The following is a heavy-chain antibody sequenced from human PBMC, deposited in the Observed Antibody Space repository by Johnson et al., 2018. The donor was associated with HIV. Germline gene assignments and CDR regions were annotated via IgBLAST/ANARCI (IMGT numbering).Heavy chain of an antibody. J-gene: IGHJ3*02. CDR2: IKQDGSEK. V-gene: IGHV3-7*05. CDR3: ARDLGDFWSGYYFDI. Sequence: VQLVESGGGLVQPGGSLRLSCAASGFTFSSYWMSWVRQAPGKGLEWVANIKQDGSEKYYVDSVKGRFTISRDNVKNSLYLQMNSLRAEGTAVYYCARDLGDFWSGYYFDIWGQGTMVTVSS. CDR1: GFTFSSYW. D-gene: IGHD3-3*01.